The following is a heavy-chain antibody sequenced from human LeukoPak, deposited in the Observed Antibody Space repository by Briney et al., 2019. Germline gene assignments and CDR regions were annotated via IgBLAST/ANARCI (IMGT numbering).Heavy chain of an antibody. J-gene: IGHJ3*01. V-gene: IGHV1-69*06. CDR3: ARGGGSNWYGHAFDV. CDR1: GGTFSSYA. CDR2: IIPIFGTA. D-gene: IGHD6-13*01. Sequence: SVKVSCKASGGTFSSYAISWVRQAPGQGLEWMGGIIPIFGTANYTQKFQGRVTITADKSTSTAYMELSSLRSEDTAVYYCARGGGSNWYGHAFDVWGLGTLVTVSS.